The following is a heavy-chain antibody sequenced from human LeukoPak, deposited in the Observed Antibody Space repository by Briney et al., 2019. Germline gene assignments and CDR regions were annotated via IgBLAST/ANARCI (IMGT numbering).Heavy chain of an antibody. CDR1: GGSISSYY. CDR3: ARDRSHDYYYYGMDV. Sequence: PSETLSLTCTVSGGSISSYYWSWIRQPPGKGLEWIGYIYYSGSTNYNPSLKSRVTISVDTSKNQFSLKLSSVTAADTALYYCARDRSHDYYYYGMDVWGQGTTVTVSS. V-gene: IGHV4-59*01. J-gene: IGHJ6*02. CDR2: IYYSGST.